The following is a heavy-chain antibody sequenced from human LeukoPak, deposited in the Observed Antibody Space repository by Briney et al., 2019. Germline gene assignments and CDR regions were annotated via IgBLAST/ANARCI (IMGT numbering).Heavy chain of an antibody. CDR1: LGSLSVYY. J-gene: IGHJ2*01. CDR2: IYYSGST. V-gene: IGHV4-59*08. CDR3: ARLIAVTGDTYWYFDL. Sequence: SETLSLSCTLSLGSLSVYYWSWIRQPPGKGLECIGYIYYSGSTNYNPSLESRLTMSVDTSKNQFSLNLNSVTAADTAVDYCARLIAVTGDTYWYFDLWGRGTLVTVSS. D-gene: IGHD6-19*01.